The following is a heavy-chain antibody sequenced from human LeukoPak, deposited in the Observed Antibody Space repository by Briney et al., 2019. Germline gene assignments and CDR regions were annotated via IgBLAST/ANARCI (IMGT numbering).Heavy chain of an antibody. CDR3: ARVATISLGLDY. Sequence: ASVKVSCKASGYTFTGYYMHWVRKAPGQGLEWMGWIDPRSGGPRYAQKFQGRVTMTRDTSINTAYMEVSRLRSDDTAVYYCARVATISLGLDYWGQGALVTVSS. D-gene: IGHD5-12*01. CDR2: IDPRSGGP. J-gene: IGHJ4*02. V-gene: IGHV1-2*02. CDR1: GYTFTGYY.